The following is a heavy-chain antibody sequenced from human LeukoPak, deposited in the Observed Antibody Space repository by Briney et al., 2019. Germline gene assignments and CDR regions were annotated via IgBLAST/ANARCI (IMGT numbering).Heavy chain of an antibody. CDR1: GGTFSSYA. Sequence: GASVKVSCKASGGTFSSYAINWVRQAPGQGLEWMGWINPNSGGTNFAQKFQGRVTMTRDTSITTAYMELSSLKSDDTAVYYCARIYCSSTSCYHFDYWGQGTLVTVSS. V-gene: IGHV1-2*02. CDR3: ARIYCSSTSCYHFDY. CDR2: INPNSGGT. J-gene: IGHJ4*02. D-gene: IGHD2-2*01.